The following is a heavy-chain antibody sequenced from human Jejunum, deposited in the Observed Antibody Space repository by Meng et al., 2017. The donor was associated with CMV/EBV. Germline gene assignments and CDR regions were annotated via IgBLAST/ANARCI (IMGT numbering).Heavy chain of an antibody. CDR3: AKNPWGFPLDI. V-gene: IGHV1-69*16. CDR1: GGPFNTFP. Sequence: ASGGPFNTFPLRWVRQAHGPGLAWLGGILPIPGTPTYAQKFQGRVTITTDRSTNTAYMELSSLRSEDTAVYYCAKNPWGFPLDIGGQGTMVTVSS. CDR2: ILPIPGTP. J-gene: IGHJ3*02. D-gene: IGHD7-27*01.